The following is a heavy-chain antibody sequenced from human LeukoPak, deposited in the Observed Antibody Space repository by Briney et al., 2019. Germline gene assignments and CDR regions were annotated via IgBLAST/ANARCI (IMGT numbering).Heavy chain of an antibody. Sequence: SETLSLTCTVSGYSISSGYYWGWVRQPPGKGLEWIGTVYHSGSTYYNPSLRSRVTISVETSKNQFSLKVRSMTAADTAVYYCARADDYGDYVVDYWGQGTLVTVSS. CDR2: VYHSGST. V-gene: IGHV4-38-2*02. D-gene: IGHD4-17*01. CDR1: GYSISSGYY. J-gene: IGHJ4*02. CDR3: ARADDYGDYVVDY.